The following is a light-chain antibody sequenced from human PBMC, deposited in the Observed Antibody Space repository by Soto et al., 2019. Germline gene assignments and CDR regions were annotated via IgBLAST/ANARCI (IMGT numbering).Light chain of an antibody. CDR1: QSISNY. J-gene: IGKJ1*01. CDR3: QQSYSTMWT. CDR2: AAS. Sequence: DIPMTQSPSSLSASVGDRVTITCRASQSISNYLSWYQQKPGKAPKLLIYAASGLQSGVPSRFSGSGSGTDFTLTISSLQPEDFATYYCQQSYSTMWTCGQGTTVEIK. V-gene: IGKV1-39*01.